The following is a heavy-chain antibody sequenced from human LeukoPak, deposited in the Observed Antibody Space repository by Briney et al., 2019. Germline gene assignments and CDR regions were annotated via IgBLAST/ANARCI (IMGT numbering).Heavy chain of an antibody. J-gene: IGHJ6*03. Sequence: GGSLRLSCAASGFTFSSYAMHWVRQAPGKGLEYVSAISSNGGSTYYANSVKGRFTISRDNSKNTLYLQMGSLRAEDMAVYYCARDAWDYYDSSGYYLSGIMDVWGKGTTVTISS. D-gene: IGHD3-22*01. CDR2: ISSNGGST. CDR3: ARDAWDYYDSSGYYLSGIMDV. CDR1: GFTFSSYA. V-gene: IGHV3-64*01.